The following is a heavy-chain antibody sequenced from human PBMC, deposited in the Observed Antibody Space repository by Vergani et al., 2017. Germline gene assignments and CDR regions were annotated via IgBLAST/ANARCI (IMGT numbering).Heavy chain of an antibody. V-gene: IGHV4-39*01. J-gene: IGHJ6*03. CDR1: GGSIRSTFYY. Sequence: QLQLQESDPGLVKPSETLSLTCTVSGGSIRSTFYYWGWIRQPPAKGLEWIGTIYYSGSTYYNPSLKSRVTISVDTSKNQFSLKLNSVTAADTAVYYCTRHKEQLVPVNYYYYFYMDVWGKGATVTLSS. CDR2: IYYSGST. CDR3: TRHKEQLVPVNYYYYFYMDV. D-gene: IGHD6-13*01.